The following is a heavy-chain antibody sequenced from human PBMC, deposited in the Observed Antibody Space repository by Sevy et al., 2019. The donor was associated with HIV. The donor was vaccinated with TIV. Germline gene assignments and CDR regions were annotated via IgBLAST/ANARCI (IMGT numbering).Heavy chain of an antibody. J-gene: IGHJ3*02. CDR3: ARGSTLLRLGDAFDI. V-gene: IGHV3-30-3*01. D-gene: IGHD6-25*01. CDR2: ISYDGSNK. CDR1: GFTFSNYA. Sequence: GGCLRLSCAASGFTFSNYAMHWVRQAPGKGLEWVAVISYDGSNKYYADSVKGRFTLSRDNSKNTLFLQMNSLRPEDSSVYHCARGSTLLRLGDAFDIWGRGTPVTVSS.